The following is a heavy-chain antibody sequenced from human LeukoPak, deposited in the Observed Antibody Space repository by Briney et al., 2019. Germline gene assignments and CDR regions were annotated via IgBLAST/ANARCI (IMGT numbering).Heavy chain of an antibody. D-gene: IGHD3-10*01. J-gene: IGHJ4*02. CDR3: ARDPGYGLGVDYGDY. Sequence: GGSLRLSCAASGFTVTGNYMSWVRQAQGKGLEWLSVIHRGGNTYYADSVKGRFTISRDSSKNTVFLQMDSLRAEDTAVYYCARDPGYGLGVDYGDYWGQGTLVTVSS. CDR2: IHRGGNT. V-gene: IGHV3-66*01. CDR1: GFTVTGNY.